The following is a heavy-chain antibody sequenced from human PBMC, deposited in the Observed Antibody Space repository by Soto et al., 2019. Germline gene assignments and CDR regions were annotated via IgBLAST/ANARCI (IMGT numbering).Heavy chain of an antibody. CDR2: IVPIYGTR. J-gene: IGHJ6*02. CDR1: GGTFSRYA. Sequence: SSVKVSCKASGGTFSRYAFSWVRQAPGQGLKWMGGIVPIYGTRGFAQKFQGRLTITADEPTRTAYMELRSLRSDDTAVYYCARDQRAYSPYYYYGMDVWGQGSTVTVSS. V-gene: IGHV1-69*13. D-gene: IGHD5-18*01. CDR3: ARDQRAYSPYYYYGMDV.